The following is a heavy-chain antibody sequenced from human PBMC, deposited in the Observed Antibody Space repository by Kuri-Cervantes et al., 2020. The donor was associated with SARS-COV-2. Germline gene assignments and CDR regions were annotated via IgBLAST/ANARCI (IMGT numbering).Heavy chain of an antibody. CDR2: ILPVLGTP. D-gene: IGHD3-9*01. CDR3: ASNPVLRSFDSLVRGDYYNYALDV. J-gene: IGHJ6*02. CDR1: GGSFSRFA. Sequence: SVKVSCKASGGSFSRFAISWVRQAPGEGLEWMGGILPVLGTPNYAQKFQGRVRITANGSTSTAHMELSSLRYEDTAVYYCASNPVLRSFDSLVRGDYYNYALDVWGQGTTVTVSS. V-gene: IGHV1-69*13.